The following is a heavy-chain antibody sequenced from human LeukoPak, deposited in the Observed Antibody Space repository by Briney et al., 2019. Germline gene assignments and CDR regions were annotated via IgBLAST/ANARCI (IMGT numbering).Heavy chain of an antibody. J-gene: IGHJ4*02. CDR2: INHSGST. V-gene: IGHV4-34*01. Sequence: SETLSLTCAVYGGSFSGYYWSWIRQPPGKGLEWIGEINHSGSTNYNPALKSRVTISVDTSKNQFSLKLSSVTAADTAVYYCARVRFGELPIDYWGQGTLVTVSS. CDR1: GGSFSGYY. D-gene: IGHD3-10*01. CDR3: ARVRFGELPIDY.